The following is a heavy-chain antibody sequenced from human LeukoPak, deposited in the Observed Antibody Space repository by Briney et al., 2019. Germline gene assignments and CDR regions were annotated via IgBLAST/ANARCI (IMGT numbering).Heavy chain of an antibody. CDR1: GFSFSSSW. J-gene: IGHJ6*02. V-gene: IGHV3-74*01. CDR3: ARDRSYAMDV. CDR2: INSDGSST. Sequence: PGGSLRLPCAASGFSFSSSWMHWVRQAPGKGLVWVSRINSDGSSTRYVDSVKGRFTISRDNAKNTLYLQMNSLRAEDTAVYYCARDRSYAMDVWGQGTTVTVSS.